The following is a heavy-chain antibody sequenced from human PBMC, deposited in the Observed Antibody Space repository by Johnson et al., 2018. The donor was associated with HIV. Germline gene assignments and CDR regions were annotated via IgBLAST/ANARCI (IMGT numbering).Heavy chain of an antibody. CDR2: IKSKTDGGTT. Sequence: VQLVESGGGVVQPGMFVRLSCAASGFTFSNAWMSWVRQAPGKGLEWVGRIKSKTDGGTTDYAAPVKGRFTISRDDSKNTLYLQMNSLKTEDTAVYYCARYSSSSRDTFDIWGQGTMVTVSS. J-gene: IGHJ3*02. CDR1: GFTFSNAW. V-gene: IGHV3-15*01. D-gene: IGHD6-13*01. CDR3: ARYSSSSRDTFDI.